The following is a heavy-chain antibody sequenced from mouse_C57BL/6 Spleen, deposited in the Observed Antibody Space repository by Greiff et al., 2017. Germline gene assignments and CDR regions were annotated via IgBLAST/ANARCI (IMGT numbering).Heavy chain of an antibody. J-gene: IGHJ4*01. CDR1: GFNIKDYY. CDR2: IDPEDGET. Sequence: VQLQQSGAELVKPGASVKLSCTASGFNIKDYYLHWVKQRTEQGLEWIGRIDPEDGETKYAPKFQGKATITADTSSNTAYLQLSRLTSVDTAVYYCARSKGSSYGYAMDYWGQGTSVTVSS. D-gene: IGHD1-1*01. CDR3: ARSKGSSYGYAMDY. V-gene: IGHV14-2*01.